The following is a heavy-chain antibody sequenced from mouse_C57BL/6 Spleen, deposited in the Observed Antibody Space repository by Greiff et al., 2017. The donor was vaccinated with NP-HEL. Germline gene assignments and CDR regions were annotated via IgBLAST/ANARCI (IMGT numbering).Heavy chain of an antibody. CDR2: ISNGGGST. CDR3: ARHDRYYGSSYWYFDV. Sequence: EVMLVESGGGLVQPGGSLKLSCAASGFTFSDYYMYWVRQTPEKRLEWVAYISNGGGSTYYPDTVKGRFTISRDNAKNTLYLQMSRLKSEDTAMYYCARHDRYYGSSYWYFDVWGTGTTVTVSS. J-gene: IGHJ1*03. CDR1: GFTFSDYY. D-gene: IGHD1-1*01. V-gene: IGHV5-12*01.